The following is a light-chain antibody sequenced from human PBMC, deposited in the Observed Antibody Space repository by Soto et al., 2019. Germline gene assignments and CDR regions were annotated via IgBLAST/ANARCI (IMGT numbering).Light chain of an antibody. CDR3: SLYTDSRTF. J-gene: IGLJ2*01. Sequence: QSALTQPPSVSGSPGQSVAISCTGTSSDVGDFNRVSWFQQFPGTAPKLMMFEAFHRPSGVPLRFSGSKSGNTASLTISGLQAEDEATYYCSLYTDSRTFFGGGTRLTVL. CDR1: SSDVGDFNR. V-gene: IGLV2-18*01. CDR2: EAF.